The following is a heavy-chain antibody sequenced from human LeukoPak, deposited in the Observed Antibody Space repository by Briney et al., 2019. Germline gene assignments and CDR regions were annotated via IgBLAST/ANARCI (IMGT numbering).Heavy chain of an antibody. D-gene: IGHD6-13*01. J-gene: IGHJ5*02. CDR2: IMHTGST. CDR1: GYSLTNHY. Sequence: SETLSLTCAVYGYSLTNHYWIWIRQPPGRGREWMGEIMHTGSTNYNPSLNIRVPISVDTSKNQFFLNLTAETAADTAVYYCARGPAAVHPWGQGTLVTVSS. V-gene: IGHV4-34*12. CDR3: ARGPAAVHP.